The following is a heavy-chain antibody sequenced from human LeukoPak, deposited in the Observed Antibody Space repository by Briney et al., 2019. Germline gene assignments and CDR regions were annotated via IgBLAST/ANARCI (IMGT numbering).Heavy chain of an antibody. J-gene: IGHJ4*02. Sequence: QPGGSLRLSCAASGFTFSNYAMHWVRQAPGKGLEWVAAISYDGNNKYYADSVKGRFTISRDNSKNTLYLQMSSLRAEDTALYYCARDRGYSGTYYPIDYWGQGTLVTVSS. CDR1: GFTFSNYA. CDR3: ARDRGYSGTYYPIDY. V-gene: IGHV3-30-3*01. CDR2: ISYDGNNK. D-gene: IGHD1-26*01.